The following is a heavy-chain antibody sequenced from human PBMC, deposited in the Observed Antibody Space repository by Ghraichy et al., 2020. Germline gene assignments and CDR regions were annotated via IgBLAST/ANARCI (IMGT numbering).Heavy chain of an antibody. J-gene: IGHJ4*02. D-gene: IGHD1-7*01. Sequence: GGSLRLSCVASGFTFDDYAMHWVRQAPGKGLEWISGVTWNSGSIHYADSVKGRFTISRDNAKNSLFLQMNSLRAEDTALYYCTKGKTVTSRYSFDYWGQGTLVTVSS. CDR1: GFTFDDYA. V-gene: IGHV3-9*01. CDR2: VTWNSGSI. CDR3: TKGKTVTSRYSFDY.